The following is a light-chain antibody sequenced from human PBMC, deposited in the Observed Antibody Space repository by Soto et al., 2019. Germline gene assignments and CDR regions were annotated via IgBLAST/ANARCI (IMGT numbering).Light chain of an antibody. Sequence: QSALTQPASVSGYPGQSITISCTGTSSDVSGDNLVSWYQQYPDKAPKLMIFDVNTRPSGVSNRFSGSKSGNTASLTISGLQAEDEADYYCSSYKSSSTLPYVFGTGTKLTVL. CDR1: SSDVSGDNL. CDR3: SSYKSSSTLPYV. J-gene: IGLJ1*01. V-gene: IGLV2-14*01. CDR2: DVN.